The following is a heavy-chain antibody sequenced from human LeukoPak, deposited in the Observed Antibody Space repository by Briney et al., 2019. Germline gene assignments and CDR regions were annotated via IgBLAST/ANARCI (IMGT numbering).Heavy chain of an antibody. D-gene: IGHD6-19*01. CDR3: AKASSDSSGWSYY. CDR2: ISGSGGST. J-gene: IGHJ4*02. V-gene: IGHV3-23*01. CDR1: GFTFSSYA. Sequence: LPGGSLRLSCAASGFTFSSYAMTWVRQAPGKGLEWVSTISGSGGSTYNADSVKGRFTIFRDNSKNTLYLQMNSLRAEDTAVYYCAKASSDSSGWSYYWGQGTLVTVSS.